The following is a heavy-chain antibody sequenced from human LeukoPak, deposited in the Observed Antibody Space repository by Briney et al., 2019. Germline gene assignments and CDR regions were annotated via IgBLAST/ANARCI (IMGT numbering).Heavy chain of an antibody. CDR2: INHSGST. CDR3: ARDGARLRGTSGMDV. J-gene: IGHJ6*02. CDR1: GGSFSGYY. D-gene: IGHD6-6*01. V-gene: IGHV4-34*01. Sequence: SETLSLTCAVYGGSFSGYYWSWIRQPPGKGLGWIGEINHSGSTNYNPSLKSRVTISVDTSKNQFSLKLSSVTAADTAVYYCARDGARLRGTSGMDVWGQGTTVTVSS.